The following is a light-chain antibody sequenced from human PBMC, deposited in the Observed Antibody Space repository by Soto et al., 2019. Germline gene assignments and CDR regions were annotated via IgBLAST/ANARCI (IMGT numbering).Light chain of an antibody. CDR3: LVGTHEVT. Sequence: VMTQTPLSLTVTPGQPASISCKSSQSLVHSDGRTYLSWLQQRPGQSPRRLIYKVSNRDSGVPDRFSGGGSGTDFTLRISRVEAEDVGVYYCLVGTHEVTFGQGTRLEIK. CDR2: KVS. J-gene: IGKJ5*01. CDR1: QSLVHSDGRTY. V-gene: IGKV2-30*02.